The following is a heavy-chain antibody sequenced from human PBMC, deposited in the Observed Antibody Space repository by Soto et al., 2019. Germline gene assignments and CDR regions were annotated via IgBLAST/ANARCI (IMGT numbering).Heavy chain of an antibody. CDR1: GFTFDDYG. Sequence: EVQLVESGGGLVQPGRSLRLSCAASGFTFDDYGMHWVRQAPGKGLEWVSGIYWNSDYIAYADSVKGRFTISRDNAKNSLYLQMNSLTTEDTALYYCVKGLTIAVASTLDNWGQGTLVTVSS. CDR2: IYWNSDYI. J-gene: IGHJ4*02. V-gene: IGHV3-9*01. D-gene: IGHD6-19*01. CDR3: VKGLTIAVASTLDN.